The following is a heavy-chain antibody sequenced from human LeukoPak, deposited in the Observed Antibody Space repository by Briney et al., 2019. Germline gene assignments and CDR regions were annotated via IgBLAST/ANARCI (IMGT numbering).Heavy chain of an antibody. V-gene: IGHV3-30*02. CDR2: IRYDGSNK. CDR1: GFTFSSYG. CDR3: AKDRRTYCSSTSCSLFDY. D-gene: IGHD2-2*01. J-gene: IGHJ4*02. Sequence: GGSLRLSCAASGFTFSSYGMHWVRQAPGKGLEWVAFIRYDGSNKYYADSVKGRFTISRDNSKNTLYLQMNSLRAEDTAVYYCAKDRRTYCSSTSCSLFDYWGQGTLVTVSS.